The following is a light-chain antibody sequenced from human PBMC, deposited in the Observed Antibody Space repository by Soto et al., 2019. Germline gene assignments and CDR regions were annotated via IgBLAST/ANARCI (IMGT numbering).Light chain of an antibody. Sequence: QSALTQPASVSGSPGQSVTISCTGTSLDVGKYDLVSWYQHFPGKAPKLMIFEAIRRPSGISDRFSGSKSGNTASLTISGLQAEDEADYYCCSYSLITPYVFGSGTKSPS. V-gene: IGLV2-23*01. J-gene: IGLJ1*01. CDR3: CSYSLITPYV. CDR1: SLDVGKYDL. CDR2: EAI.